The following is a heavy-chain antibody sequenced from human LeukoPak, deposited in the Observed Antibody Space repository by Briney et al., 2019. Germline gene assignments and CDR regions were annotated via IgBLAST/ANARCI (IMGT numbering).Heavy chain of an antibody. J-gene: IGHJ4*02. CDR1: GGSFSGYY. CDR2: INHSVST. CDR3: ERAYCGGDCYSPLGYFDY. Sequence: PSETLSLTCAVYGGSFSGYYWSWIRQPPGKGLEWVGEINHSVSTNYNPSLKSRVTISVDTSKNQFSLKLSSVTAADTAVYYCERAYCGGDCYSPLGYFDYWGQGTLVTVSS. V-gene: IGHV4-34*01. D-gene: IGHD2-21*02.